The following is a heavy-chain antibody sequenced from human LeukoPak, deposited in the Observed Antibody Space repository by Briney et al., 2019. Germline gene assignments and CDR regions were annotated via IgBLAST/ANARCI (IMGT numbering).Heavy chain of an antibody. CDR2: INPNSGGT. CDR3: ARAWLRLNPYFGY. CDR1: GYTFTSYA. V-gene: IGHV1-2*02. J-gene: IGHJ4*02. D-gene: IGHD5-12*01. Sequence: GASVKVSCKASGYTFTSYAMNWVRQAPGQGLEWMGWINPNSGGTNYAQKFQGRVTMTRDTSISTSYMELSRLRSDDTAVYYCARAWLRLNPYFGYWGQGTLVTVSS.